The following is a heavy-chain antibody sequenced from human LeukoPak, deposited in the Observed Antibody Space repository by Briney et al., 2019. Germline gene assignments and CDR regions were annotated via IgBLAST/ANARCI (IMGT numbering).Heavy chain of an antibody. CDR3: AKDCYGGNSAGCIPY. J-gene: IGHJ4*02. CDR1: GFTFSSYA. CDR2: ISGSGGST. V-gene: IGHV3-23*01. D-gene: IGHD4-23*01. Sequence: GGSLRLSCAASGFTFSSYAMSWVRQAPGKGLEWVSAISGSGGSTYYADSVKGRFTISRDNSKNTLYLQMNSLRAEDTAVYYCAKDCYGGNSAGCIPYWGQGTLVTVSS.